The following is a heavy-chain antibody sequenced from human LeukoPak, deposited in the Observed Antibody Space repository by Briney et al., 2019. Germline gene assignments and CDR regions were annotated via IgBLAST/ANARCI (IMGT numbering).Heavy chain of an antibody. Sequence: SETLSLTCAVYGGSFSGYYWSWIRQPPGKGLEWIGEINHSGSTNYNPSLKSRVTISVDTSKNQFSLKLSSVTAADTAVYYCATMVRGVLVYSDYWGQGTLVTVSS. D-gene: IGHD3-10*01. CDR3: ATMVRGVLVYSDY. J-gene: IGHJ4*02. V-gene: IGHV4-34*01. CDR1: GGSFSGYY. CDR2: INHSGST.